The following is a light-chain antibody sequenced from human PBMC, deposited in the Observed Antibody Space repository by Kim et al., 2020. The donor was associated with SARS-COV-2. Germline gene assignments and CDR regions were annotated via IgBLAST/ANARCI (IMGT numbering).Light chain of an antibody. CDR3: QQYIYLPLT. V-gene: IGKV3-15*01. CDR1: QSVSSN. Sequence: VSPGERATLSCRASQSVSSNLAWYQQKPGQSPRLLIYGASTRATGIPARFSASGSGTDFTLTISSLQSEDFAVYYCQQYIYLPLTFGGGTKVDIK. J-gene: IGKJ4*01. CDR2: GAS.